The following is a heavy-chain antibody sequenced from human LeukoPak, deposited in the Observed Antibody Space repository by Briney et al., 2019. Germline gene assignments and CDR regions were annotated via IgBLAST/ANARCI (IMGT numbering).Heavy chain of an antibody. CDR2: INPNSGDT. V-gene: IGHV1-2*02. CDR1: GYTFTDYY. D-gene: IGHD3-22*01. J-gene: IGHJ3*02. CDR3: ARGHYSDSTDAFDI. Sequence: GAPVKVSCKASGYTFTDYYMHWVRQAPGQGLEWMGWINPNSGDTNYAQKVQGRVTMTTDTSTRTAYMELRSLRSDDTAVYYCARGHYSDSTDAFDIWGQGTMVTVSS.